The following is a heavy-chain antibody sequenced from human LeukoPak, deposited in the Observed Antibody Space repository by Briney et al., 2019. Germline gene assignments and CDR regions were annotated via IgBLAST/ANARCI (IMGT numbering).Heavy chain of an antibody. V-gene: IGHV3-23*01. CDR1: GFTFSSYA. CDR2: ISGSGGISGSGGST. J-gene: IGHJ5*01. Sequence: GGSLRLSCAASGFTFSSYAMSWVRQAPGKGLEWVSGISGSGGISGSGGSTYYADSVKGRFTISRDNSKNTLYLQMNSLRAEDTAVYYCAKDRGSSWFNWFDSWGQGTLVTVSS. D-gene: IGHD6-13*01. CDR3: AKDRGSSWFNWFDS.